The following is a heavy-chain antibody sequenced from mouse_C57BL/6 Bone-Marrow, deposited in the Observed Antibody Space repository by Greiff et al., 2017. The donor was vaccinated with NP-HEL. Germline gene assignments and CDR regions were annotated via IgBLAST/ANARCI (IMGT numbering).Heavy chain of an antibody. CDR3: ARRTYYGSHWYFDV. Sequence: EVNVVESGGGLVKPGGSLKLSCAASGFTFSDYGMHWVRQAPEKGLEWVAYISSGSSTIYYADTVKGRFTISRDNAKNTQFLQMTSLRSEDTAMYYCARRTYYGSHWYFDVWGTGTTVTVSS. J-gene: IGHJ1*03. D-gene: IGHD1-1*01. V-gene: IGHV5-17*01. CDR1: GFTFSDYG. CDR2: ISSGSSTI.